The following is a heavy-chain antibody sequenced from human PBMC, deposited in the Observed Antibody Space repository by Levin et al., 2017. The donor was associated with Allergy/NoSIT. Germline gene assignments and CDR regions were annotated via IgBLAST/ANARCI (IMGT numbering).Heavy chain of an antibody. CDR3: ATGLINAFDL. J-gene: IGHJ3*01. Sequence: GGSLRLSCAASEFTISIAWMTWVRQAPGKGLEWVGRIKRKMDGETRDYAAPVKGRFTISRDDSKNMIFLQMNSLKTEYTALYYCATGLINAFDLWGQGTMVTVSS. D-gene: IGHD2-8*01. CDR1: EFTISIAW. V-gene: IGHV3-15*01. CDR2: IKRKMDGETR.